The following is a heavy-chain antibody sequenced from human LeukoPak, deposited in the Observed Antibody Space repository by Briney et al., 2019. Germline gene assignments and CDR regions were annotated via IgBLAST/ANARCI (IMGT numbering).Heavy chain of an antibody. CDR2: IYPGDSDT. J-gene: IGHJ3*02. CDR3: ARFRPNDAFDI. Sequence: GESLKISCKGSGYSFNTYWIGWVRQMPGKGLEWMGIIYPGDSDTRYSPSFQGQVTISADKSISTAYLQWSSLKASDTAMYYCARFRPNDAFDIWGQGTMVTVSS. CDR1: GYSFNTYW. V-gene: IGHV5-51*01. D-gene: IGHD3-10*01.